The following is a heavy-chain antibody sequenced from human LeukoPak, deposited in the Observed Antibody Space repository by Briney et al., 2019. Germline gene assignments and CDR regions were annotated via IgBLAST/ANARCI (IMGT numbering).Heavy chain of an antibody. J-gene: IGHJ4*02. V-gene: IGHV3-11*01. CDR2: ISTSSST. CDR3: ARTRGRGPGGHFDS. D-gene: IGHD3-10*01. Sequence: GGSLRLSCAASGFSFSDHYMSWIRQAPGKGLEWVSYISTSSSTSYADSVEGRFTVSRDNAQSLLFLQMNSLRDEDTAMYYCARTRGRGPGGHFDSWGQGTLVTVSS. CDR1: GFSFSDHY.